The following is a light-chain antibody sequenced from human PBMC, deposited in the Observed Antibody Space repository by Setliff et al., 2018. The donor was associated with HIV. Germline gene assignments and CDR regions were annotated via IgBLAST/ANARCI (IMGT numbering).Light chain of an antibody. CDR2: ENT. V-gene: IGLV1-51*01. CDR3: GTWDTALRVGV. Sequence: QSALTQPPSVSAAPGQKVTISCSGGRYNIASGYVSWYQLLPGAAPKVIIFENTKRPPGIPDRFSGSKSGSWATLDITGVQTGYEADYYCGTWDTALRVGVFGGGTQLTVL. J-gene: IGLJ7*01. CDR1: RYNIASGY.